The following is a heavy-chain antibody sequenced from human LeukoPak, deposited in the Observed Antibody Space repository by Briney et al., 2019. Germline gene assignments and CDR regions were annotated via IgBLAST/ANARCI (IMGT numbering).Heavy chain of an antibody. Sequence: SETLSLTCTVSGGSISTNYWSWIRQPPGKGPEWIGYIYYSGSTNYNPSLKSRVTISVDTSKNQFSLKLSSVTAADTAVYYRARGGVGYSSSWYSAFDIWGQGTMVTVSS. D-gene: IGHD6-13*01. CDR1: GGSISTNY. J-gene: IGHJ3*02. CDR2: IYYSGST. V-gene: IGHV4-59*01. CDR3: ARGGVGYSSSWYSAFDI.